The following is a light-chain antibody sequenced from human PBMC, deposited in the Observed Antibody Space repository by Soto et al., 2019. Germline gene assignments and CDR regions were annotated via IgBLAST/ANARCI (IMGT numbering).Light chain of an antibody. Sequence: SYELTQPPSVSVAPGKTARITCGGNNIGTKSVHWYQQKPGQAPVLVIYYDSDRPSGIPERFSGSNSGNTATLTISRVEVGAEADYYCQVWDSSNDHVVFGGGTKLTVL. CDR2: YDS. V-gene: IGLV3-21*04. CDR3: QVWDSSNDHVV. CDR1: NIGTKS. J-gene: IGLJ2*01.